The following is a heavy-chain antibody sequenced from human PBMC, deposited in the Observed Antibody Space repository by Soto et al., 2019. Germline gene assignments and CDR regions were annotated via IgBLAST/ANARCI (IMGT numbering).Heavy chain of an antibody. V-gene: IGHV3-23*01. CDR3: AKKRRVRGVYYSYYGMDV. Sequence: GGSLRLSCAASGFTFSSYAMSWVSQAPGKGLEWVSAISGSAGSTYYADSVKGRFTITRDTSKNPLYLKMNSLRAEDTAVYYCAKKRRVRGVYYSYYGMDVWGQGTLVTVSS. J-gene: IGHJ6*02. CDR1: GFTFSSYA. CDR2: ISGSAGST. D-gene: IGHD3-10*01.